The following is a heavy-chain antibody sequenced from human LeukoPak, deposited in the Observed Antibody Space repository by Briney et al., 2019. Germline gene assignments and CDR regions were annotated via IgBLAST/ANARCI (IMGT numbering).Heavy chain of an antibody. V-gene: IGHV3-23*01. CDR2: ISGGGETT. CDR1: GFTFNNYA. J-gene: IGHJ4*02. D-gene: IGHD3-10*02. Sequence: GGSLRLSCAASGFTFNNYAMNWVRQAPGKGLEWVSSISGGGETTYYADSARGRFTISRDNSQNTLYLQMNSLRAEDTAVYYCARDHAYYVGYFFFDYWGQGTLVTVSS. CDR3: ARDHAYYVGYFFFDY.